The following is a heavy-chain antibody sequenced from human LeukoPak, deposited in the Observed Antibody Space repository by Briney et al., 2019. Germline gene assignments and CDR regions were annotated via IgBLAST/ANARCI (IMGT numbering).Heavy chain of an antibody. CDR1: GGSFSGYY. V-gene: IGHV4-34*01. CDR3: ARQIPATANHYFDY. J-gene: IGHJ4*02. CDR2: INHSGST. Sequence: PSETLSLTCAAYGGSFSGYYWSWIRQPPGKGLEWIGEINHSGSTNYNPSLKSRVTISVDTSKNQFSLKLSSVTAADTAVYYCARQIPATANHYFDYWGQGTLVTVSS. D-gene: IGHD2-15*01.